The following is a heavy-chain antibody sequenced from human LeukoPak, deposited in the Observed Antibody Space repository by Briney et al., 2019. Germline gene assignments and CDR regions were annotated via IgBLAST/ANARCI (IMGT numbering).Heavy chain of an antibody. CDR2: IYSDGVT. Sequence: TRGSLRLSCAASGFIVNSYAMSWVRQAPGKGLAWVSLIYSDGVTQYADSVKGRFTISRDNSKNTLYLQMNSLRDEDTAVYFCARDRAEGKTWVEFDPWGQGTLVTVSS. J-gene: IGHJ5*02. CDR3: ARDRAEGKTWVEFDP. V-gene: IGHV3-66*02. CDR1: GFIVNSYA.